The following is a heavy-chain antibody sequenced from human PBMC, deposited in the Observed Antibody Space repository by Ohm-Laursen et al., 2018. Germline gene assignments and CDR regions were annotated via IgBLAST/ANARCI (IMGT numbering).Heavy chain of an antibody. CDR1: GFTFSSYD. J-gene: IGHJ4*02. CDR2: ISGSGGST. Sequence: SLRLSCAASGFTFSSYDMLWVRQATGKGLEWVSAISGSGGSTYYADSVKGRFTISRDNSKNTLYLQMNSLRAEDTAVYYCAKTYYDFWSGYYPTDYWGQGTLVTVSS. D-gene: IGHD3-3*01. CDR3: AKTYYDFWSGYYPTDY. V-gene: IGHV3-23*01.